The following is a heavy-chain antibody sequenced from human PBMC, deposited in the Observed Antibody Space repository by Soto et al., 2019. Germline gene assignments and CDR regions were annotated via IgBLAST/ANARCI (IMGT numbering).Heavy chain of an antibody. CDR2: IWYDGSNK. J-gene: IGHJ4*02. D-gene: IGHD3-10*01. V-gene: IGHV3-33*06. Sequence: LRLSCAASGFTFSSYGMHWVRQAPGKGLEWVAVIWYDGSNKYYADSVKGRFTISRDNSKNTLYLQMNSLRAEDTAVYYCAKVGSHYYGSGSYSSYYFYSRGQGTLVTVSS. CDR3: AKVGSHYYGSGSYSSYYFYS. CDR1: GFTFSSYG.